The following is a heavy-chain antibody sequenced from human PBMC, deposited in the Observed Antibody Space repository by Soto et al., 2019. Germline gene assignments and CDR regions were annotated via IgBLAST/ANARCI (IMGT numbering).Heavy chain of an antibody. D-gene: IGHD3-22*01. V-gene: IGHV4-4*07. J-gene: IGHJ5*02. CDR2: IYATGTT. CDR3: ARGRRPHDNRPNWFDP. Sequence: ASETLSLTSTVSGASISGLYCSWILKSAGKGLEWIGRIYATGTTDYNPSLKSRVMMSVDTSKKQCSLKLRSVTAEDTAVSSCARGRRPHDNRPNWFDPWGQGILVTVSS. CDR1: GASISGLY.